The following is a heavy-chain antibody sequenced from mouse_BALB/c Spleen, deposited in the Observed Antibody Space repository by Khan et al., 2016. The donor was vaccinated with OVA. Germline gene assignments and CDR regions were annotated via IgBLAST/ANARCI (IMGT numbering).Heavy chain of an antibody. CDR1: GFSLTTYG. CDR2: IWSGGNT. CDR3: ARNSYVYDFAD. J-gene: IGHJ3*01. D-gene: IGHD2-2*01. V-gene: IGHV2-2*01. Sequence: QVQLQQSGPGLVQPSQSLSITCTVSGFSLTTYGVHWVRQSPGQGLEWLGVIWSGGNTDYNAAFISRLSILKANSKTNASFKKISLQTDDTATYYCARNSYVYDFADWGQGTLVTVSA.